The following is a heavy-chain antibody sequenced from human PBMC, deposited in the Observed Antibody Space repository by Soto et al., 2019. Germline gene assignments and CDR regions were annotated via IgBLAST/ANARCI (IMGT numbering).Heavy chain of an antibody. D-gene: IGHD6-6*01. CDR1: GGSISSSNW. Sequence: SEPLSLTCAVSGGSISSSNWWSWVRQPPGKGLEWIGEIYHSGSTNYNPSLKSRVTISVDKSKNQFSLKLSSVTAADTAVYYCARAEQLVLDYYYYGMDVWGQGTTVTVSS. CDR3: ARAEQLVLDYYYYGMDV. J-gene: IGHJ6*02. CDR2: IYHSGST. V-gene: IGHV4-4*02.